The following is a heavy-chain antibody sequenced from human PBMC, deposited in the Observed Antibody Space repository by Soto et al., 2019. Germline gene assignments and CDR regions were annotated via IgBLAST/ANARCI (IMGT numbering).Heavy chain of an antibody. Sequence: PGGSLRLSCAASGFSFSEYSMTWVRQAPGKGLQRVSAISGDTATTHYADSVKGRFTISRDNSRDTLYLQMNSLRVEDTAIYYCAKPLQQWLLQGSGVDVWGQGTTVTVS. CDR2: ISGDTATT. CDR3: AKPLQQWLLQGSGVDV. J-gene: IGHJ6*02. D-gene: IGHD6-19*01. CDR1: GFSFSEYS. V-gene: IGHV3-23*01.